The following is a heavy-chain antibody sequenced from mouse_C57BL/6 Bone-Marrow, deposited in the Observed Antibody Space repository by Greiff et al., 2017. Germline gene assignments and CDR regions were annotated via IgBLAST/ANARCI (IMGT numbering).Heavy chain of an antibody. CDR3: ARGPLAYYAMDY. Sequence: LQESGAELVKPGASVKMSCKASGYTFTSYWITWVKQRPGQGLEWIGDIYPGSGSTNYNEKFKSKATLTVDTSSSTAYMQLSSLTSEDSAVYYCARGPLAYYAMDYWGQGTSVTVSS. V-gene: IGHV1-55*01. CDR1: GYTFTSYW. CDR2: IYPGSGST. J-gene: IGHJ4*01.